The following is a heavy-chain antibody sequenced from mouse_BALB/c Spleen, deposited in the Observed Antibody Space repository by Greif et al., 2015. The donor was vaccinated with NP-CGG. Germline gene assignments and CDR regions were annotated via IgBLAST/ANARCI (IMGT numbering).Heavy chain of an antibody. CDR1: GFTFSSFG. Sequence: EVKLMVSGGGLVQPGGSRKLSCAASGFTFSSFGMHWVRQAPEKGLEWVAYISSGSSTIYYADTVKGRFTISRDNPKNTLFLQMTSLRSEDTAMYDGARRGRGDWYFDVWGAGTTVTVSS. V-gene: IGHV5-17*02. CDR3: ARRGRGDWYFDV. CDR2: ISSGSSTI. J-gene: IGHJ1*01.